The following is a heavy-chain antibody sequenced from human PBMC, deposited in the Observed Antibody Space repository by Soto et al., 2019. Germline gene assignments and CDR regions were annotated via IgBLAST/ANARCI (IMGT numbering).Heavy chain of an antibody. Sequence: GGSLRLSCAASGFTFSSYGMHWVRQAPGKGLEWVAVIWYDGSNKYYADSVKGRFTISRDNSKNTLYLQMNSLRAEDTAVYYCARANLGYYYYMDVWGKGTAVTVS. V-gene: IGHV3-33*01. CDR2: IWYDGSNK. D-gene: IGHD3-16*01. CDR1: GFTFSSYG. J-gene: IGHJ6*03. CDR3: ARANLGYYYYMDV.